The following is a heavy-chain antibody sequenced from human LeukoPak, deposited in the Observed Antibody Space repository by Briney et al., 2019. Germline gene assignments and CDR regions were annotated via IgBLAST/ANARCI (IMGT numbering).Heavy chain of an antibody. CDR2: ISGSGGST. CDR3: AKDSGGWRPGDS. CDR1: GFTVSSNY. V-gene: IGHV3-23*01. D-gene: IGHD6-19*01. J-gene: IGHJ4*02. Sequence: GGSLRLSCAASGFTVSSNYMSWVRQAPGKGLEWVSAISGSGGSTYYADSVKGRFTISRDNSKNTLYLQMNSLRAEDTAVYYWAKDSGGWRPGDSWGRGTLVPAS.